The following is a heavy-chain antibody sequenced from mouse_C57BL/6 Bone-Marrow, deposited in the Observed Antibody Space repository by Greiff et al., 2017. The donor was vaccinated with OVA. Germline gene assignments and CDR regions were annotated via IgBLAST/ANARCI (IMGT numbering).Heavy chain of an antibody. Sequence: VKLQESGAELVKPGASVKISCKASGYAFSSYWMNWVKQRPGKGLEWIGQIYPGDGDTNYNGKFKGKATLTADKSSSTAYMQLSSLTSEDSAVYFCARGDGYYVGPYFDYWGQGTTLTVSS. CDR3: ARGDGYYVGPYFDY. CDR2: IYPGDGDT. CDR1: GYAFSSYW. J-gene: IGHJ2*01. V-gene: IGHV1-80*01. D-gene: IGHD2-3*01.